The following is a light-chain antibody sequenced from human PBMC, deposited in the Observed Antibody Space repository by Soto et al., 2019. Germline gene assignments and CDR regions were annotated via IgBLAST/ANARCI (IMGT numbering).Light chain of an antibody. J-gene: IGLJ2*01. CDR3: SSYTGTLSVI. V-gene: IGLV2-14*01. CDR1: SSDVGAYNS. Sequence: QSALTQPASVSGSPGQSITISCTGTSSDVGAYNSVSWYQQHPGKAPKVMIYEVSNRPSGVSNRFSGSKSGNTASLTISALQAEDEADYYCSSYTGTLSVIFGGGTKVTVL. CDR2: EVS.